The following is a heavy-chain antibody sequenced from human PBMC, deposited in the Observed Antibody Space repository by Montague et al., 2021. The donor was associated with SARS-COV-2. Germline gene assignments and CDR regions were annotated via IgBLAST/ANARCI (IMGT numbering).Heavy chain of an antibody. CDR3: ARDGRNY. V-gene: IGHV3-21*01. Sequence: SLRISCAASVFTFSSYSMNWVHQAPGKGLEWVSSISSSSYIYYADSVKGRFTISRDNAKNSLYLQMNSLRAEDTAVYYCARDGRNYWGQGTLVTVSS. D-gene: IGHD2-15*01. CDR2: ISSSSYI. CDR1: VFTFSSYS. J-gene: IGHJ4*02.